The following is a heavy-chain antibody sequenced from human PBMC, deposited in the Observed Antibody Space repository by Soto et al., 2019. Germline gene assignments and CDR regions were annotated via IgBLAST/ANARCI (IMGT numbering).Heavy chain of an antibody. CDR3: ARLDGCSGGSCYSNYCYGMDV. CDR2: IYPGDSDT. CDR1: GYSFTSYW. V-gene: IGHV5-51*01. J-gene: IGHJ6*02. D-gene: IGHD2-15*01. Sequence: PGESLKISCKGSGYSFTSYWIGWVRQMPGKGLEWMGIIYPGDSDTRYSPSFQGQVTISADKSISTAYLQWSSLKASDTAMYYCARLDGCSGGSCYSNYCYGMDVWGQGTTVTVSS.